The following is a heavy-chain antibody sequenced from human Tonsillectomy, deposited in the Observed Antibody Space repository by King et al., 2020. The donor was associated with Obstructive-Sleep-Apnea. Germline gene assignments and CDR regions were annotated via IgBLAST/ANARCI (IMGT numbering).Heavy chain of an antibody. V-gene: IGHV3-30*18. CDR1: GFTFSSYG. CDR2: ISYDGSNK. J-gene: IGHJ4*02. D-gene: IGHD2-2*01. CDR3: AKDSRLDQLLLDY. Sequence: QLVQSGGGVVQPGRSLRLSCAASGFTFSSYGMHWVRQAPGKGLERVAVISYDGSNKYYADSVKGRFTISRDNSKNTLYLQMNSLRAEDTAVYYCAKDSRLDQLLLDYWGQGTLVTVSS.